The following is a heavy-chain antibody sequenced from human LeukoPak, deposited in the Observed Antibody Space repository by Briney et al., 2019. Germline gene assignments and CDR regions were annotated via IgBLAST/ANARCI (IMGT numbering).Heavy chain of an antibody. J-gene: IGHJ4*02. V-gene: IGHV3-73*01. CDR2: IRSKANGYAT. CDR1: GFTFSGSA. D-gene: IGHD3-10*01. CDR3: TRQFTMEGYDY. Sequence: GGSLRLSCAASGFTFSGSAMHWVRQASGKGLEWVGRIRSKANGYATAYAASVIGRFTISRDDSKNTAYLQMNSLKTEDTAVYYCTRQFTMEGYDYWGQGTLDTVSS.